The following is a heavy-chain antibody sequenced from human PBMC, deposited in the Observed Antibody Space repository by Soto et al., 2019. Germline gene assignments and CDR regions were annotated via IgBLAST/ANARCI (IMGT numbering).Heavy chain of an antibody. CDR3: ARGLERRGGGDY. CDR2: MNPNSGNT. J-gene: IGHJ4*02. V-gene: IGHV1-8*01. D-gene: IGHD1-1*01. Sequence: QVQLVQSGAEVKKPGASVKVSCKASGYTFTSYDINWVRQATGQGLEWMGWMNPNSGNTGYAQKFQGRVTMTRNTSIRTDYMELRSLGSEDTAVYYCARGLERRGGGDYWGQGTLVTVSS. CDR1: GYTFTSYD.